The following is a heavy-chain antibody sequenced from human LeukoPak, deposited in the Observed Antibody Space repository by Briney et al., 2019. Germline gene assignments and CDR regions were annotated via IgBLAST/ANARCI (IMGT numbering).Heavy chain of an antibody. V-gene: IGHV3-9*01. J-gene: IGHJ4*02. Sequence: GGSLRLSCAASGFTFDDYAMHWVRQAPGKGLEWVSGISWNSGSIGYADSVKGRFTISRDNAKNSLYLQMNSLRAEDTALYYCARAKYFGYYYDSSGGFDYWGQGTLVTVSS. CDR1: GFTFDDYA. CDR2: ISWNSGSI. CDR3: ARAKYFGYYYDSSGGFDY. D-gene: IGHD3-22*01.